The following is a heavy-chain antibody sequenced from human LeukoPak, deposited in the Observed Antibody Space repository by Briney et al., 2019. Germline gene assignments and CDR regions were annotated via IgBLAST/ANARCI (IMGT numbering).Heavy chain of an antibody. J-gene: IGHJ5*02. Sequence: SSETLSLTCTVSGGSISSYYWSWIRQPPGKGLEWIGYIYYSGSTNYNPSLKSRVTISVDTSKNQFSLKLSSVTAADTAVYYCARMMVRGVSTNWFDPWGQGTLVTVSS. V-gene: IGHV4-59*01. CDR3: ARMMVRGVSTNWFDP. CDR1: GGSISSYY. D-gene: IGHD3-10*01. CDR2: IYYSGST.